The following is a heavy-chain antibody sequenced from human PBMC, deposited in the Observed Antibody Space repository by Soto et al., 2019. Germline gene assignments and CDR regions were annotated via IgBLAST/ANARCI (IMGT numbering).Heavy chain of an antibody. CDR2: ISVSGCRT. V-gene: IGHV3-23*01. CDR1: VFTFSSYA. D-gene: IGHD1-1*01. J-gene: IGHJ3*02. CDR3: AEDSLNAFDI. Sequence: PGGSLRLSCAASVFTFSSYAMRWVRQAPGKWLEWFSAISVSGCRTXXADSVKGRXTISRHNSKNTXYLQTXSMRAEDTAVYYCAEDSLNAFDIWLQGTMVTV.